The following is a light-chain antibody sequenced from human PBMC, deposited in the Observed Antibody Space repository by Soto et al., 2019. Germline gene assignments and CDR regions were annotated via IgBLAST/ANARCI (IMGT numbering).Light chain of an antibody. CDR2: GAS. Sequence: EIVMTQSPATLSVSPGERATLSCRASQSVSSNLAWYQQKPGQAPRLLIYGASTRATGIPARFSGSGSGTELTDSTISLRSRDFAVYYSQHYNHCTTLFTFGAGTKVDIK. CDR3: QHYNHCTTLFT. J-gene: IGKJ3*01. CDR1: QSVSSN. V-gene: IGKV3-15*01.